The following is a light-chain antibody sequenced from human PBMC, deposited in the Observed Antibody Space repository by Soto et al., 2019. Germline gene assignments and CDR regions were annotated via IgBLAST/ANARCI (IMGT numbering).Light chain of an antibody. J-gene: IGKJ5*01. CDR2: DAS. CDR1: QSISSW. Sequence: DIQMTQSPSTLSASVGDRVTITCRARQSISSWLAWYQQKPGKAPKLLIYDASSLESGVPSRFIGSGSGTEFTLPIRSLQPDIFEIYYCKQYNSYSITCGQGTRREIK. CDR3: KQYNSYSIT. V-gene: IGKV1-5*01.